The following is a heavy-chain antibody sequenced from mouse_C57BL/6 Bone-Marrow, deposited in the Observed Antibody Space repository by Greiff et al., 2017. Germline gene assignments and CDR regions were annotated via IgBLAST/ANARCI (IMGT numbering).Heavy chain of an antibody. V-gene: IGHV1-76*01. Sequence: QVQLKQSGAELVRPGASVKLSCKASGYTFTDYYINWVKQRPGQGLEWIARIYPGSGNTYYNEKFKGKATLTAEKSSSTAYMQLSSLTSEDSAVYVCARERDNLLWRWGQGTLVTVSA. J-gene: IGHJ3*02. CDR2: IYPGSGNT. CDR1: GYTFTDYY. CDR3: ARERDNLLWR. D-gene: IGHD2-1*01.